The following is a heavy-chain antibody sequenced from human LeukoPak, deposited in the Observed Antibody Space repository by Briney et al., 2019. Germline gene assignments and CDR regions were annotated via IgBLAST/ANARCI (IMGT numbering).Heavy chain of an antibody. D-gene: IGHD3-22*01. V-gene: IGHV1-46*01. CDR1: EYTFTXXY. CDR2: XXXXXGSX. CDR3: AXESSDYDSSGYPDY. Sequence: ASVKVSCKASEYTFTXXYMHWVRXAPGQXXXXXXXXXXXXGSXXXXXXXXXXXTMTXXTSTSTVYXXLSSLRSEDTAVYYCAXESSDYDSSGYPDYWGQGTLVTVSS. J-gene: IGHJ4*02.